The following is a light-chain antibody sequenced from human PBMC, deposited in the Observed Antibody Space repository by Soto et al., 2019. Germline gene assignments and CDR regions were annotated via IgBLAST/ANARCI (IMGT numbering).Light chain of an antibody. J-gene: IGKJ5*01. CDR3: QQYVTSAIT. Sequence: ILLTQSPGTLSLSPGERATLSCRASQSVSSRLAWYQQKPGQAPRLLISGASSRATGIPDRFSGSGSGTDFTLTISRLEPEDFALYYCQQYVTSAITFGQGTRLEIK. CDR1: QSVSSR. V-gene: IGKV3-20*01. CDR2: GAS.